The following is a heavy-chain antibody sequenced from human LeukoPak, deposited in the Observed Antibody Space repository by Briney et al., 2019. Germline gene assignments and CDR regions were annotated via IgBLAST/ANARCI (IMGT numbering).Heavy chain of an antibody. CDR1: GFIFSNYW. V-gene: IGHV3-7*01. CDR2: MKQDGREK. D-gene: IGHD1-26*01. CDR3: ARTRLLGAALDH. Sequence: GGSLRLSCVASGFIFSNYWMSWVRQVPGKGLEWVANMKQDGREKYLVDSVKGRFTVSRDNAKNSLYLQMTSLRAEDTAVYYCARTRLLGAALDHWGPGTLVTVSS. J-gene: IGHJ4*02.